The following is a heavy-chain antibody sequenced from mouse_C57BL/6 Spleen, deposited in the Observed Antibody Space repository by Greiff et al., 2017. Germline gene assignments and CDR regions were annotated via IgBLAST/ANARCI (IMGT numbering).Heavy chain of an antibody. CDR1: GFTFSSYA. CDR2: ISDGGSYT. V-gene: IGHV5-4*03. Sequence: EVKLVESGGGLVKPGGSLKLSCAASGFTFSSYAMSWVRQTPEKRLEWVATISDGGSYTYYPDNVKGRFTISRDNAKNNLYLQMSHLKSEDTAMYYCARSSNWVDYWGQGTTLTVSS. CDR3: ARSSNWVDY. D-gene: IGHD4-1*01. J-gene: IGHJ2*01.